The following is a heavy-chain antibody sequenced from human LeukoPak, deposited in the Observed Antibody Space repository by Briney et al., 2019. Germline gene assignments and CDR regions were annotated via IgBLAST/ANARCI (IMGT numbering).Heavy chain of an antibody. D-gene: IGHD6-19*01. J-gene: IGHJ5*02. V-gene: IGHV4-38-2*02. Sequence: PSETLSLTCTVSGYSISSGYYWGWIRQPPGKGLEWIGSIYHSGSTYYNPSLKSRVTISVDTSKNPFSLKLSSVTAADTAVYYCARDDLYSSGWSPTFDPWGQGTLVTVSS. CDR3: ARDDLYSSGWSPTFDP. CDR2: IYHSGST. CDR1: GYSISSGYY.